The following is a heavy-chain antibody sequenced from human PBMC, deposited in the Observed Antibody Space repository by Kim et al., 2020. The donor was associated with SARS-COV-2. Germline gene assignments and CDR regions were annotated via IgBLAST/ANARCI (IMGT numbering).Heavy chain of an antibody. V-gene: IGHV1-2*02. Sequence: ASVKVSCEAFGYTFSDYYMHWVRQAPGQGLEWMGWVSPNSGDTKYAQKFQGRVTMTRDTSTSTAYMELTGLRSDDTAVYYCASQAYIGSGSPPSGHWGQGTQVTVSS. J-gene: IGHJ4*02. CDR2: VSPNSGDT. D-gene: IGHD3-10*01. CDR3: ASQAYIGSGSPPSGH. CDR1: GYTFSDYY.